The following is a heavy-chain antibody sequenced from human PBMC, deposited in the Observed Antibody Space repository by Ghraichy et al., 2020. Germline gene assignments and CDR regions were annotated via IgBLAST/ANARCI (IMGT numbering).Heavy chain of an antibody. CDR1: GFTFTSSA. D-gene: IGHD2-2*02. Sequence: SVKVSCKASGFTFTSSAVQWVRQARGQRLEWIGWIVVGSGNTNYAQKFQERVTITRDMSTSTAYMELSSLRSEDTAVYYCAAPGGDPDIVVVPAAILAYGMDVWGQGTTVTVSS. V-gene: IGHV1-58*01. J-gene: IGHJ6*02. CDR2: IVVGSGNT. CDR3: AAPGGDPDIVVVPAAILAYGMDV.